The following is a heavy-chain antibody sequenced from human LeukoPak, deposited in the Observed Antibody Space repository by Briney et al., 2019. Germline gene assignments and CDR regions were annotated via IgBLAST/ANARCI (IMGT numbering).Heavy chain of an antibody. Sequence: GGSLRLSCAASGFTFSSYGVHWVRQAPGKGLEWVAVISYDGSNKYYADSVKGRFTVSRDNSKNTLYLQMNSLRVEDTAVYYCARDLERHIVVVTASAVDYWGQGTLVTVSS. V-gene: IGHV3-30*03. CDR1: GFTFSSYG. CDR2: ISYDGSNK. D-gene: IGHD2-21*02. J-gene: IGHJ4*02. CDR3: ARDLERHIVVVTASAVDY.